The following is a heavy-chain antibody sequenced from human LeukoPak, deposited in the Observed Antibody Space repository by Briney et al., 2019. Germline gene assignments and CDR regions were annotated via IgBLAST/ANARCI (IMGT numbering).Heavy chain of an antibody. D-gene: IGHD3-10*01. Sequence: SETLSLTCTVSGGSISSYYWSWIRQPAGKGLEWIGRIYTSGSTNYNPSLKSRVTMSVDTSKNRFSLKLSSVTAADTAVYYCARWVYYYGSGSYHIAPYDAFDIWGQGTMVTVSS. J-gene: IGHJ3*02. CDR1: GGSISSYY. V-gene: IGHV4-4*07. CDR2: IYTSGST. CDR3: ARWVYYYGSGSYHIAPYDAFDI.